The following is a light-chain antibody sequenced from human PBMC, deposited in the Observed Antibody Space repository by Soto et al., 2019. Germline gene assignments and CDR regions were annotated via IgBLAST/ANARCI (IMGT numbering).Light chain of an antibody. CDR3: QQYGSSGT. V-gene: IGKV3-20*01. J-gene: IGKJ1*01. Sequence: VWTQSQGNRSLSPGRVATVSRRASQSVSSSFLAWYQQRPGQAPRLLIYGASSRATGIPDRFSGGGSGTDFTLTISRLEREDFVVYYCQQYGSSGTFGQGTKVDIK. CDR1: QSVSSSF. CDR2: GAS.